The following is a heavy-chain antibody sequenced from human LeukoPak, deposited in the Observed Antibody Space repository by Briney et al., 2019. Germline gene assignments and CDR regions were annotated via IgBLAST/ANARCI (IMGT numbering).Heavy chain of an antibody. D-gene: IGHD5-24*01. Sequence: GGSLRLSCAASGFTFSNYGMHWVRQAPGKGLEWVAIISFDAKNKFYADSVKGRFTISRDNSKNTLYLQMNSLRAEDTAVYYCAKDIEWLPDFDYWGQGTLVTVSS. V-gene: IGHV3-30*18. CDR2: ISFDAKNK. CDR1: GFTFSNYG. CDR3: AKDIEWLPDFDY. J-gene: IGHJ4*02.